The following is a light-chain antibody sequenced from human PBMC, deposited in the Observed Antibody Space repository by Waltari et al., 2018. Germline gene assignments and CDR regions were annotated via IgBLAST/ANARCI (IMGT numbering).Light chain of an antibody. CDR3: QQSYNTPWT. Sequence: DIQMTQSPSSLSAHVGDRVTITCRAGQSISNFLNWYHQKPGKAPELLIYAGSTLQSGVPSRFSGSGSGTGFTLTISGLQPEDFVTYYCQQSYNTPWTFGQGTKVEIK. CDR1: QSISNF. J-gene: IGKJ1*01. CDR2: AGS. V-gene: IGKV1-39*01.